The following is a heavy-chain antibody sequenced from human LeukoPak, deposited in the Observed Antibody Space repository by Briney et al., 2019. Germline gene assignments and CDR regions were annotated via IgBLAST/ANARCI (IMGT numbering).Heavy chain of an antibody. CDR2: ISYSGNT. CDR1: GGSISRGSYY. V-gene: IGHV4-39*07. D-gene: IGHD3-3*01. Sequence: PSETLSLTCTVSGGSISRGSYYWGWIRQPPGKGLQWIGSISYSGNTYSNPSLASRVTMSVDTSKNQFSLKLSSVTAADTAVYYCARSERANFDYWGQGTLVTVSS. J-gene: IGHJ4*02. CDR3: ARSERANFDY.